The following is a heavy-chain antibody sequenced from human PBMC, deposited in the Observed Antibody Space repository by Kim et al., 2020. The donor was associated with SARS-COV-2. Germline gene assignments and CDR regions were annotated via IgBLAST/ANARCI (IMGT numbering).Heavy chain of an antibody. CDR3: ARSDGYNFGWFDP. CDR1: GGSISSYY. D-gene: IGHD5-12*01. J-gene: IGHJ5*02. V-gene: IGHV4-59*13. CDR2: IYYSGST. Sequence: SETLSLTCTVSGGSISSYYWSWIRQPPGKGLEWIGYIYYSGSTNYNPSLKSRVTISVDTSKNQFSLKLSSVTAADMAVYYCARSDGYNFGWFDPWGQGTLVTVS.